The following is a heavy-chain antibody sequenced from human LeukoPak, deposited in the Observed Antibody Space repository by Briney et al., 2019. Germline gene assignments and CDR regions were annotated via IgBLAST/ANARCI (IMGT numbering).Heavy chain of an antibody. D-gene: IGHD3-10*01. CDR2: IYYSGST. CDR1: GGSISSYY. Sequence: SETLSLTCTVSGGSISSYYWSWIRQPPGKGLEWIGYIYYSGSTNYNPSLKSRVTISVDTSKNQFSLKFSSVTAADRAVYYCARPGIHGSGSFSAPPLFDYWGQGTLVTVSS. J-gene: IGHJ4*02. CDR3: ARPGIHGSGSFSAPPLFDY. V-gene: IGHV4-59*01.